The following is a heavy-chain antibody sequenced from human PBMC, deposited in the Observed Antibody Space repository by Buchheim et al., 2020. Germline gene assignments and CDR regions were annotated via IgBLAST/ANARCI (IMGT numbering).Heavy chain of an antibody. CDR1: GFTFRSFE. D-gene: IGHD2-15*01. V-gene: IGHV3-48*03. CDR3: ARDSKWWETDY. CDR2: ISSSGSTP. J-gene: IGHJ4*02. Sequence: EVQLVESGGGLVQPGGSLRLSCAASGFTFRSFEMNWVRQAPGKGLEWISYISSSGSTPYYADSVKGRFTISRENAKNSLYLQMNSLRADDTAVYYCARDSKWWETDYWGQGTL.